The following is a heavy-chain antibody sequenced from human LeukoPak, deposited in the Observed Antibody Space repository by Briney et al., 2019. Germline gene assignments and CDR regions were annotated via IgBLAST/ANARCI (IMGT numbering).Heavy chain of an antibody. CDR1: GGSVSSSSYY. D-gene: IGHD5-12*01. Sequence: SETLSLTCIVSGGSVSSSSYYWGWIRQPPGKGLEWIGYIYYSGSTNYNPSLKSRVTISVDTSKNQFSLKLSSVTAADTAVYYCARLAIGYDLLSRHFDYWGQGTLVTVSS. CDR3: ARLAIGYDLLSRHFDY. J-gene: IGHJ4*02. CDR2: IYYSGST. V-gene: IGHV4-61*05.